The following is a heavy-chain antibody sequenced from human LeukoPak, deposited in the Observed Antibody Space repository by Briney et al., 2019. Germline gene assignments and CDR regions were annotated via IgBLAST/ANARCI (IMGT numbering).Heavy chain of an antibody. D-gene: IGHD5-24*01. Sequence: SETLSLTCTVSGGSISSGDYYWSWIRQPPGKGLEWIGYIYYSGSTYYNPSLKSRVTISVDTSKNQFSLKLTSVTAADTAVYYCARGVAYNADFWGQGTLVTVSS. J-gene: IGHJ4*02. CDR2: IYYSGST. CDR3: ARGVAYNADF. CDR1: GGSISSGDYY. V-gene: IGHV4-30-4*02.